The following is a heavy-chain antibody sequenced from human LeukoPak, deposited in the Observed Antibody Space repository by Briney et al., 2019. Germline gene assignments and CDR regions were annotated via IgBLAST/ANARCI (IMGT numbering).Heavy chain of an antibody. CDR2: IYSGGST. CDR3: ARSEVFLDY. V-gene: IGHV3-53*01. J-gene: IGHJ4*02. CDR1: GFSFSSYW. Sequence: GGSLRLSCAASGFSFSSYWMSWVRQAPGKGLEWVSVIYSGGSTYYADSVKGRFTISRDNSKNTLYLQMNSLRAEDTAVYYCARSEVFLDYWGQGTLVTVSS.